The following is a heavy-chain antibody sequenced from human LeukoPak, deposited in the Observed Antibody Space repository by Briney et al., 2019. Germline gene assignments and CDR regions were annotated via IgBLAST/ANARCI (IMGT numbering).Heavy chain of an antibody. CDR3: ASPTLPWAFDI. CDR2: ISSSGSTI. CDR1: GFTFSSYE. Sequence: GWSLRLSCAASGFTFSSYEMNWVRQAPGKGLEWVSYISSSGSTIYYADSVKGRFTISRDNAKNSLYLQMNSLRAEDTAVYYCASPTLPWAFDIWGQGTMVTVSS. V-gene: IGHV3-48*03. J-gene: IGHJ3*02.